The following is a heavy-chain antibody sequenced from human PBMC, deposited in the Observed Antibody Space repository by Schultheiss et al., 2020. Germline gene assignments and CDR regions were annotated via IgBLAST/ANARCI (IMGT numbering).Heavy chain of an antibody. J-gene: IGHJ4*02. Sequence: SETLSLTCAVSGGSISSGGYYWSWIRQPAGEGLEWIGRIYTSGSTYYNPSLKSRVTISVDTSKSQFSLKLSSVTAADTAVYYCARHIPGTPYFDYWGQGSLVTVSS. V-gene: IGHV4-61*02. CDR1: GGSISSGGYY. D-gene: IGHD1-26*01. CDR3: ARHIPGTPYFDY. CDR2: IYTSGST.